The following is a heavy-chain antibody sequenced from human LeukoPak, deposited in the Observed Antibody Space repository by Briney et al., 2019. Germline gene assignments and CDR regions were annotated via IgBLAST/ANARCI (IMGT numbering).Heavy chain of an antibody. J-gene: IGHJ4*02. CDR1: GGTFSSYA. D-gene: IGHD2-2*01. V-gene: IGHV1-69*04. CDR3: AREFLGNPIVVVPAAMKELDY. CDR2: IIPILGIA. Sequence: ASVKVSCKASGGTFSSYAISWVRQAPGQGLEWMGRIIPILGIANYAQKFQGRVTTTADKSTSTAYMELSSLRSEDTAVYYCAREFLGNPIVVVPAAMKELDYWGQGTLVTVSS.